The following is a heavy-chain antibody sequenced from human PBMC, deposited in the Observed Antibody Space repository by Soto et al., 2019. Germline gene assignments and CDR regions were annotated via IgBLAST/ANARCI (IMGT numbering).Heavy chain of an antibody. CDR1: GGTFRTSA. V-gene: IGHV1-69*05. D-gene: IGHD1-26*01. CDR2: IMPVFRRP. J-gene: IGHJ6*02. CDR3: AIDKHRLQLGGNYYFMLDV. Sequence: QVQLVQSGAEVKKPGSSVKVSCKASGGTFRTSAFSWVRQAPGQGLEWVGGIMPVFRRPKYAQNFQDRVTLTCDESTPTDYMELNSLRSDDTAFYYCAIDKHRLQLGGNYYFMLDVWGQGSAVTVSS.